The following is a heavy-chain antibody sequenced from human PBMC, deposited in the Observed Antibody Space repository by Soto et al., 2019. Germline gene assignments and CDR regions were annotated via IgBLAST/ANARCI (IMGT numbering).Heavy chain of an antibody. CDR2: INPSGST. V-gene: IGHV4-34*01. CDR3: ARGGITIYDYALDV. CDR1: GGSFSGHY. J-gene: IGHJ6*02. Sequence: QVQLQQWGAGLLRPSKTLSLTCAVDGGSFSGHYWSWIRQPPGKGLEWIGEINPSGSTKYNPSLKSRVTISADTSRNQFSLKLSSVTAADTAMFYCARGGITIYDYALDVWGQGTTVTVSS. D-gene: IGHD3-3*01.